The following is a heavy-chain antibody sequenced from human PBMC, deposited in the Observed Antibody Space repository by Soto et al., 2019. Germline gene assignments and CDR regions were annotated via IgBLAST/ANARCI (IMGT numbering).Heavy chain of an antibody. CDR1: GYTFTSYG. CDR3: ARDVGQQLFDY. V-gene: IGHV1-18*01. Sequence: VKVSCKASGYTFTSYGISWVRQAPGQGLEWMGWISAYNGNKKYAQKLQGRVSMTTDTSTSTAYMELRSLRSDDTAVYYCARDVGQQLFDYWGQGTLVTVPQ. D-gene: IGHD6-13*01. CDR2: ISAYNGNK. J-gene: IGHJ4*02.